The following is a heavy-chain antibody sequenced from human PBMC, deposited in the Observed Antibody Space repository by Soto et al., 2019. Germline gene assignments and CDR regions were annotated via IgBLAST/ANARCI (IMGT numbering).Heavy chain of an antibody. CDR2: IHQSGDT. D-gene: IGHD3-16*01. Sequence: QVQLKESGPGLVTPWGPLSRTCSVSGDSVSNGNWWCWVRQPPGRGLEWVGEIHQSGDTNYNPSLKSRVTVSADRSNNQYSLRLNSMTAADTAMHYCATRTSVFGIVTLYWGQGIQVTVSS. J-gene: IGHJ4*02. CDR3: ATRTSVFGIVTLY. V-gene: IGHV4-4*02. CDR1: GDSVSNGNW.